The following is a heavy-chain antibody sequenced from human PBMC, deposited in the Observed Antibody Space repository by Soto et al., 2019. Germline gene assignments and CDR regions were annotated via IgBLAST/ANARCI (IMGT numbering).Heavy chain of an antibody. V-gene: IGHV4-31*11. D-gene: IGHD6-25*01. Sequence: LTSAASVSSSSSGSYVWSWIRHHPGKGLEWIGYIYYSGSTYYNPSLKSRVSILLDTSKSQFSLKLNSVTAADTAVYYCARGAMATAVTPSYYLDNWGQGVLVT. J-gene: IGHJ4*02. CDR1: VSSSSSGSYV. CDR3: ARGAMATAVTPSYYLDN. CDR2: IYYSGST.